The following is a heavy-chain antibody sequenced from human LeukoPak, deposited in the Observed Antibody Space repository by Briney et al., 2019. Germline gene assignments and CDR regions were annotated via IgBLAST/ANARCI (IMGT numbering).Heavy chain of an antibody. CDR2: ISEDGSEK. D-gene: IGHD5-12*01. CDR3: ARDWGYSGYDLDY. V-gene: IGHV3-7*01. J-gene: IGHJ4*02. Sequence: QPGGSLRLSCAASGFTFSSYWMRWVGRTPGKGLEWVAKISEDGSEKYYVASVKGRFIISRDNAKKPLYLQMNSLRTEETAVYYCARDWGYSGYDLDYWGQGTLVTVSS. CDR1: GFTFSSYW.